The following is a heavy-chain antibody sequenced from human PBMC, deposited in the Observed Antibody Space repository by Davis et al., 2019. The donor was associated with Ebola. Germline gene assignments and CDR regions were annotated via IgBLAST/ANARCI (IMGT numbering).Heavy chain of an antibody. CDR1: GFTFSSYW. D-gene: IGHD3-22*01. J-gene: IGHJ3*02. CDR3: ARERVPYYYDSSGYGAFDI. Sequence: PGGSLRLSCAASGFTFSSYWMHWVRQAPGKGLVWVSRINSDGSSTSYADSVKGRFTISRDNAKNTLYLQMNSLRAEDTAVYYCARERVPYYYDSSGYGAFDIWGQGTMVTVSS. CDR2: INSDGSST. V-gene: IGHV3-74*01.